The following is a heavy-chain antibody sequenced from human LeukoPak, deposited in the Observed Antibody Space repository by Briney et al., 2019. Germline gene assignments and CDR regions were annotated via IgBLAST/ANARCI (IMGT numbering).Heavy chain of an antibody. Sequence: SETLSLTCTVSGGSISSYYWSWIRQPPGKGLEWIGYIYYSGSTNYNPSLKSRVTISVDTSKNQFSLKLSSVTAADTAVYYCARDILAYFDYWSQGTLVTVSS. CDR1: GGSISSYY. CDR2: IYYSGST. V-gene: IGHV4-59*01. D-gene: IGHD2-21*01. J-gene: IGHJ4*02. CDR3: ARDILAYFDY.